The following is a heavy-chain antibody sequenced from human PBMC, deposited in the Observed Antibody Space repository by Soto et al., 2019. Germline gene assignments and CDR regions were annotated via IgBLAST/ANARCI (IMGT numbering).Heavy chain of an antibody. CDR1: VFTFSGSA. CDR2: IRSKTNSYAT. D-gene: IGHD3-22*01. CDR3: TRDPRNYYDSIGSANWFDP. V-gene: IGHV3-73*01. J-gene: IGHJ5*02. Sequence: GWSLRLSCAASVFTFSGSAMHWVRQASGKGLEWVGRIRSKTNSYATAYAASVKGRFTISRDDSKDTAYLQMNSLKTEDTAVYYCTRDPRNYYDSIGSANWFDPWGQGTLVTVSS.